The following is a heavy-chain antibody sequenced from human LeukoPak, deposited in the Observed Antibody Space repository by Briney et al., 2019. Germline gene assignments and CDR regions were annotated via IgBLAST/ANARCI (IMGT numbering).Heavy chain of an antibody. CDR2: ISSSSSYI. V-gene: IGHV3-21*01. J-gene: IGHJ4*02. CDR1: GFTFGSYS. CDR3: ARIPFYGDYTLDY. D-gene: IGHD4-17*01. Sequence: GGSLRLSCAASGFTFGSYSMNWVRQAPGKGLEWVSSISSSSSYIYYADSVKGRFTISRDNAKNSLYLQMNSLRAEDTAVYYCARIPFYGDYTLDYWGQGTLVTVSS.